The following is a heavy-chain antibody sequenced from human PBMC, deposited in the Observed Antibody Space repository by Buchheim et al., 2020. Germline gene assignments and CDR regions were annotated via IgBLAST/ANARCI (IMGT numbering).Heavy chain of an antibody. CDR1: GFTFSSYR. J-gene: IGHJ4*02. V-gene: IGHV3-21*01. Sequence: EVQLVESGGGLVKPGGSLRLSCAASGFTFSSYRMNWVCQAPGKGLEWVSSISSSSSYIYYAHSVKVRFTISRDNAKNKLSLQMNSLRAEDTAVYYCARDPAYYDILTGYHYYFDYWGQGTL. D-gene: IGHD3-9*01. CDR2: ISSSSSYI. CDR3: ARDPAYYDILTGYHYYFDY.